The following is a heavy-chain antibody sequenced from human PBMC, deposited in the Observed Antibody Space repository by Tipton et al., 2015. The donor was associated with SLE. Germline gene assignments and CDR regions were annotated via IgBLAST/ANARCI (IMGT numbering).Heavy chain of an antibody. Sequence: LSLTCTVSGGSISSSSYYWGWIRQPPGKGLVWVSRINSDGSSASYADSVKGRFTISRDNAKNTLYLQMNSLRAEDTAVYYCASPTVVANDAFDIWGQGTMVTVSS. CDR3: ASPTVVANDAFDI. CDR1: GGSISSSSYY. J-gene: IGHJ3*02. D-gene: IGHD4-23*01. CDR2: INSDGSSA. V-gene: IGHV3-74*01.